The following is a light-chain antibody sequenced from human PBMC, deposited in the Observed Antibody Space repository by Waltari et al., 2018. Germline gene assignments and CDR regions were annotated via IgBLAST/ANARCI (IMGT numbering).Light chain of an antibody. CDR1: QNIGTW. CDR3: QQYNSYLSS. CDR2: DGS. V-gene: IGKV1-5*01. J-gene: IGKJ2*01. Sequence: IAMTQSPSTLSASVGDSVTITCRASQNIGTWVAWYQQKPGKAPKLLIFDGSTLESGVPSRFSGSASGTDFTLTINSLQPDDFASYFCQQYNSYLSSFGQGTKLEI.